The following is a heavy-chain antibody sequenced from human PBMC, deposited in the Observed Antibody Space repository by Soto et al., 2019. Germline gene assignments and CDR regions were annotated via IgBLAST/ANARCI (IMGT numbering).Heavy chain of an antibody. CDR2: ISGSGGST. J-gene: IGHJ4*02. Sequence: AGGSLRLSCAASGFTFSSYAMLWVRQAPGKGLEWVSAISGSGGSTYYADSVKGRFTISRDNSKNTLYLQMNSLRAEDTAVYYCAKDPINYYETTSVSYWGQGTLVTVSS. CDR3: AKDPINYYETTSVSY. D-gene: IGHD3-22*01. CDR1: GFTFSSYA. V-gene: IGHV3-23*01.